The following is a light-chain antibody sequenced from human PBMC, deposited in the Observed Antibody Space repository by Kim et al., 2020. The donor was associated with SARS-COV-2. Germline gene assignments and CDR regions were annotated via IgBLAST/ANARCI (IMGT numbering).Light chain of an antibody. Sequence: DIQMTQSPSTLSASVGDRVTVTCRASQNINKWLAWYQQKPGKAPELLISGASTSATGVPSRFSGSGVGTDFTLTISSLQPDDLATYFCQQYLSFPLTFGGGTKVDIK. CDR3: QQYLSFPLT. J-gene: IGKJ4*01. CDR2: GAS. V-gene: IGKV1-5*03. CDR1: QNINKW.